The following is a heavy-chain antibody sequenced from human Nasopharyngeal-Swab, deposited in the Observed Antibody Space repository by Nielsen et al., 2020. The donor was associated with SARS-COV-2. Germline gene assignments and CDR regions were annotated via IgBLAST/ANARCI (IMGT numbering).Heavy chain of an antibody. CDR2: FDPEDGET. CDR1: GYTLTELS. Sequence: ASVKVSCKVSGYTLTELSMHWVRQAPGKGLEWMGGFDPEDGETIYAQKFQDRVTMTEDTSTDTAYMELSSLRSEDTAVYYCATTTPIVGAPSWFDPWGQGTLVTVSS. V-gene: IGHV1-24*01. D-gene: IGHD1-26*01. J-gene: IGHJ5*02. CDR3: ATTTPIVGAPSWFDP.